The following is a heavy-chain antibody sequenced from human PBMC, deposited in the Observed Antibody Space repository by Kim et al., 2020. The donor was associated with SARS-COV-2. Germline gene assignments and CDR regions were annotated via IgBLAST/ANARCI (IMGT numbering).Heavy chain of an antibody. J-gene: IGHJ4*02. CDR2: P. CDR3: ARSQVDHNYFAY. Sequence: PTHGQGFTGRFVFSVDTSVSMAYLQISSLKTEDTAVYYCARSQVDHNYFAYWGQGTLVTVSA. V-gene: IGHV7-4-1*04.